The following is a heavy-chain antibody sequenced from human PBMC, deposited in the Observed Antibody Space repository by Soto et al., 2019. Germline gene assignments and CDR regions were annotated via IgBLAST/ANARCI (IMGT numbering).Heavy chain of an antibody. J-gene: IGHJ6*02. D-gene: IGHD1-26*01. Sequence: EMQLVESGGDLVKPGGSLRLSCTASGFTFINYCMNWVRQPPGKGLEWVSRICGSDNIHYGDSVKGRFTISRDNAKISLLLQMISLRANDTAMYSCARDMWGQGMDVWGQGTTVTVSS. V-gene: IGHV3-21*01. CDR2: ICGSDNI. CDR3: ARDMWGQGMDV. CDR1: GFTFINYC.